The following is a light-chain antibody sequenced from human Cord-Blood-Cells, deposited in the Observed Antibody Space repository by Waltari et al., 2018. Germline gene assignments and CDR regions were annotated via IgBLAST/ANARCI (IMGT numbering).Light chain of an antibody. Sequence: SYELTQPPSVSVSPGQTARITCSGDALPTQYAYWYQQKPGQAPVLVRYKDSERPSWIPERFSGSSAGTTVTLTISGVQAEDEADYYCQSADSSGTYVVFGGGTKLTVL. CDR1: ALPTQY. V-gene: IGLV3-25*02. J-gene: IGLJ2*01. CDR2: KDS. CDR3: QSADSSGTYVV.